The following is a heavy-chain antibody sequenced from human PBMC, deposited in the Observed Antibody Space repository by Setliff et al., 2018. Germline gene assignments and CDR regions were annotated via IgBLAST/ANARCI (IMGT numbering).Heavy chain of an antibody. CDR2: IYYTGTA. D-gene: IGHD3-10*01. J-gene: IGHJ4*02. CDR1: GGSISSSSYQ. V-gene: IGHV4-39*01. Sequence: SETLSLTCTVSGGSISSSSYQWGWVRQTPGKGLEWIGSIYYTGTAYYNPSLKSRVTISVDASKNQFSLQLTSLAATDTALYFCARHEFVGGYYGSVTYRHFDYWGQGILVTVSS. CDR3: ARHEFVGGYYGSVTYRHFDY.